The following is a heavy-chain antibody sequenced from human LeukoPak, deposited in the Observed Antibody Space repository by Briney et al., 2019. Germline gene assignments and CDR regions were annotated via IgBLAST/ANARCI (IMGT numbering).Heavy chain of an antibody. Sequence: GGSLRLSCAASGFTFSSYEMNWVRQAPGKGLEWVSYISSSGSTIYYADSVKGRFTISRDNAKNSLYLQMNSLRAEDTAVYHCVRQYYYGSGSYLWAPDYWGQGTLVTVSS. V-gene: IGHV3-48*03. J-gene: IGHJ4*02. CDR2: ISSSGSTI. D-gene: IGHD3-10*01. CDR3: VRQYYYGSGSYLWAPDY. CDR1: GFTFSSYE.